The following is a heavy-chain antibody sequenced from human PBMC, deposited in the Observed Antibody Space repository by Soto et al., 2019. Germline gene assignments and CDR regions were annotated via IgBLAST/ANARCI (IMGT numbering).Heavy chain of an antibody. Sequence: GGSLRLSCAASGFTFSSYAMSWVRQAPGKGLEWVSAISGSGGSTYYADSVKGRFTISRDNSKNTLYLQMNSLRAEDAAVYYCAKANRLTAAASSSDYWGQGTLVTVSS. CDR3: AKANRLTAAASSSDY. V-gene: IGHV3-23*01. J-gene: IGHJ4*02. CDR1: GFTFSSYA. D-gene: IGHD6-13*01. CDR2: ISGSGGST.